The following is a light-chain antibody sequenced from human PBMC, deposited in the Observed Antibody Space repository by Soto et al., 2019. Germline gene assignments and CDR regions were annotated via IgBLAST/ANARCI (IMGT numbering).Light chain of an antibody. J-gene: IGLJ1*01. CDR3: CSYAGSYSYV. V-gene: IGLV2-11*01. CDR1: SSDVGGYNY. CDR2: DVS. Sequence: QSALTQPRSVSGSPGQSVTISCTGTSSDVGGYNYVSWYQEQPGKAPKLMIYDVSKRPSGVPDRFPGSKSGNTASLTISGLQAEDEADYYCCSYAGSYSYVFGTGTKVTVL.